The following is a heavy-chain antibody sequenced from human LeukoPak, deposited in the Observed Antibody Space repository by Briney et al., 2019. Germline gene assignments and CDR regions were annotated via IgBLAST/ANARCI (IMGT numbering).Heavy chain of an antibody. V-gene: IGHV3-30*02. Sequence: GSLRLSCSASGFTFSSYCMHWVRQAPGKGLEGVAFIRYDGSNKYYADSVKGRFTISRDNSKNTLYLQMNSLRAEDTAVYYCAKSAIADGWYYYMDVWGKGTTVTISS. J-gene: IGHJ6*03. CDR2: IRYDGSNK. CDR1: GFTFSSYC. D-gene: IGHD6-13*01. CDR3: AKSAIADGWYYYMDV.